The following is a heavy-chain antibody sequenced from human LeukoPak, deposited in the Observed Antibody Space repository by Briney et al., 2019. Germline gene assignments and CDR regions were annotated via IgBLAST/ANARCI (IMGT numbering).Heavy chain of an antibody. CDR3: AREVNGDWDY. CDR1: GGSISSGGYY. Sequence: SQTLSLTCTVSGGSISSGGYYWSWIRQHPGKGPEWIGYIYYSGSTYYNPSLKSRVTISVDTSKNQFSLKLSSVTAADTAVYYCAREVNGDWDYWGQGTLVTVSS. CDR2: IYYSGST. J-gene: IGHJ4*02. D-gene: IGHD4-17*01. V-gene: IGHV4-31*03.